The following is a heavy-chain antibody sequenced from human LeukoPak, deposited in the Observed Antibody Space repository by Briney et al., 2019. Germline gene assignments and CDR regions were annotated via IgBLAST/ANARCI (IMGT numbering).Heavy chain of an antibody. CDR2: ISSSGSTI. V-gene: IGHV3-48*03. J-gene: IGHJ4*02. Sequence: GGSLRLSCAASGFTFSSYEMNWVRQAPGKGLEWVSYISSSGSTIYYADSVKGRFTISRDNAKNSLYLQMNSLRAEDTAVYYCARVGTNYDILTGYFWGQGTLVTVSS. D-gene: IGHD3-9*01. CDR1: GFTFSSYE. CDR3: ARVGTNYDILTGYF.